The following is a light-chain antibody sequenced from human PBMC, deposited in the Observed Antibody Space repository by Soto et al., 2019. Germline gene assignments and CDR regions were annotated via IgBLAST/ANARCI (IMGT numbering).Light chain of an antibody. J-gene: IGKJ4*01. CDR3: QLYDNLILT. Sequence: DIQMTQSPSSLSSSVGDGFTIAFLASQSIGISLNWYQQRPGKAPKLLVFAASSLQSGVPSRFSGSGSGTDFTFTISSLQPEDIATYYCQLYDNLILTFGGGTKVDIK. V-gene: IGKV1-33*01. CDR2: AAS. CDR1: QSIGIS.